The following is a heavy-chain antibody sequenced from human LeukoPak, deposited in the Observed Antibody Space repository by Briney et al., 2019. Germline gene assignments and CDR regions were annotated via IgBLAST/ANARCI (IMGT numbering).Heavy chain of an antibody. Sequence: PGGSLRLSCAASGFTFSSYGMHWVRQAPGKGLEWVAVISYDGSNKYYADSVKGRFTISRDNSKNTLYLQMNSLRAEDTAVYYCAKDLVYCGGDCETDYWGQGTLVTVSS. CDR2: ISYDGSNK. J-gene: IGHJ4*02. D-gene: IGHD2-21*02. V-gene: IGHV3-30*18. CDR1: GFTFSSYG. CDR3: AKDLVYCGGDCETDY.